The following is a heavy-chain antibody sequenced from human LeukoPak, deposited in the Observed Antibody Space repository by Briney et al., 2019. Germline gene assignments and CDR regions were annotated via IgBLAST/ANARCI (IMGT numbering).Heavy chain of an antibody. Sequence: SETLSLTCTVSGGSISTYCWSWIRQPAGKGLEWIGRIYPSGSTFYNPSLKSRVTISIDKSKNQIFLNLTSVTAADTALYYCARDRSGYSEYYFDYWGQGSLVTVSS. CDR3: ARDRSGYSEYYFDY. J-gene: IGHJ4*02. CDR2: IYPSGST. D-gene: IGHD5-18*01. V-gene: IGHV4-4*07. CDR1: GGSISTYC.